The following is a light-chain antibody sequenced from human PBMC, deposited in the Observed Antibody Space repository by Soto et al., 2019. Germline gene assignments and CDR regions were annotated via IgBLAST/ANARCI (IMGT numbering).Light chain of an antibody. Sequence: DIVMTQSPLSLPVTLGEPASISCRSSQSLLHSNGYNYLDWYLQKPGQSPQLLIYLGSNRASGVPDRFSGSGSGPDFTLTISRLEPEDFAVYYCQQYVSSPFTFGPGTKVDVK. V-gene: IGKV2-28*01. J-gene: IGKJ3*01. CDR1: QSLLHSNGYNY. CDR2: LGS. CDR3: QQYVSSPFT.